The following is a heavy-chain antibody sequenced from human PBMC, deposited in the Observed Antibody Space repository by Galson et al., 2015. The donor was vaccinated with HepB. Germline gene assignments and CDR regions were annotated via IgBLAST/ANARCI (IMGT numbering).Heavy chain of an antibody. CDR2: ITWDSGSI. Sequence: SLRLSCAASGFTFDDYAMHWVRQAPGKGLEWVSGITWDSGSIGYADSVKGRFTISRDNAKNSLYLQMNSLRAEDTALYYCAKRAYHFGSLTGDYMDVWGKGTTVTVSS. D-gene: IGHD3-3*01. V-gene: IGHV3-9*01. CDR1: GFTFDDYA. J-gene: IGHJ6*03. CDR3: AKRAYHFGSLTGDYMDV.